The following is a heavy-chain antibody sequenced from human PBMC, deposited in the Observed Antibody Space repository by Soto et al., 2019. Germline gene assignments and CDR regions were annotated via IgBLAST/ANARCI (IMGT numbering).Heavy chain of an antibody. D-gene: IGHD3-3*01. V-gene: IGHV4-30-4*01. J-gene: IGHJ6*02. CDR2: IYYSGST. CDR3: AAYDFTKYGMDV. Sequence: SETLSLTCTVSGGSISSGDYYWSWIRQPPGKGLEWIGYIYYSGSTYYNPSLKSRVTISVDTSKNQFSLKLSSVTAADTAVYYCAAYDFTKYGMDVWGQGTTVTVSS. CDR1: GGSISSGDYY.